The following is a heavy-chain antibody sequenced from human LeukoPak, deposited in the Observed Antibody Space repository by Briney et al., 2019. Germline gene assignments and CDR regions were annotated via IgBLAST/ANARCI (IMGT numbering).Heavy chain of an antibody. D-gene: IGHD7-27*01. J-gene: IGHJ4*02. CDR2: INNDGSTI. V-gene: IGHV3-74*01. Sequence: GGSLRLSCAASGFTFSSYWVHWVRQAPGKGLEWVSRINNDGSTINYADSVKGRFTISRDNAENTLYLQMNSLRAEDTAVYYCAKATGDRFTYYFDYWGQGTLVTVSS. CDR1: GFTFSSYW. CDR3: AKATGDRFTYYFDY.